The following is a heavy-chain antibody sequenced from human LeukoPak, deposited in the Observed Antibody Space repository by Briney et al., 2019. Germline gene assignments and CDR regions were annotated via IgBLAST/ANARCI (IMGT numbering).Heavy chain of an antibody. D-gene: IGHD3-3*01. CDR2: INTDGRIT. V-gene: IGHV3-74*01. Sequence: PGGSLRLSCAASGFTFSSYWMHWVRQAPGKGLVWVSRINTDGRITNYADSVKGRFTISRDNSKNTLFLQMNSLRADDTAVYFCAKQAGWGAYFSFLPFDFWGRGTLVTVSS. J-gene: IGHJ4*02. CDR3: AKQAGWGAYFSFLPFDF. CDR1: GFTFSSYW.